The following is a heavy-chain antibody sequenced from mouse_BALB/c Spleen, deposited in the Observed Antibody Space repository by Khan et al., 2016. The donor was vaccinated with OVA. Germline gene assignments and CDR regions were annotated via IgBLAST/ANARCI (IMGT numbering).Heavy chain of an antibody. CDR2: ISYSGNT. Sequence: DVQLQESGPGLVKPSQSLSLTCTVTGYSITSAYAWNWIRQFPGNKLAWMGFISYSGNTNYNPSLKIRASITRDTSKNQFFLHLNSVTTEDTATYYCARVYGGDFDYWGQGTTLTVSS. D-gene: IGHD1-1*01. CDR1: GYSITSAYA. J-gene: IGHJ2*01. V-gene: IGHV3-2*02. CDR3: ARVYGGDFDY.